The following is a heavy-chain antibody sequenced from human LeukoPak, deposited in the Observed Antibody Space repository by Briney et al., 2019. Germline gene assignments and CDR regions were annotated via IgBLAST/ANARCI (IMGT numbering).Heavy chain of an antibody. Sequence: ASVKVSCKASGYTFTSYDINWVRQATGQGLEWMGWMNPNSGNTGYAQKFQGRVTMTRNTSISTAYMELSRLTSDDTAVYFCARSKKFCRGGSCDFDSWGRGTLVTVSS. J-gene: IGHJ4*02. CDR3: ARSKKFCRGGSCDFDS. CDR1: GYTFTSYD. D-gene: IGHD2-15*01. CDR2: MNPNSGNT. V-gene: IGHV1-8*01.